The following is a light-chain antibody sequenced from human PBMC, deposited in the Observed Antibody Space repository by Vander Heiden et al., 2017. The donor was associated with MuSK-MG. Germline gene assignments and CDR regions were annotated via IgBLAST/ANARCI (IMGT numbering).Light chain of an antibody. CDR1: QSISSN. CDR3: QQSHSTPRT. V-gene: IGKV1-39*01. Sequence: DIQMTQSPSSLSAYVGDRVTITCRASQSISSNFNWYQQKPGKAPKLLIYAASSLESGVPSRFSGSGSGTDFTLTITSLQPEDFATYYCQQSHSTPRTFGQGTKVEIK. J-gene: IGKJ1*01. CDR2: AAS.